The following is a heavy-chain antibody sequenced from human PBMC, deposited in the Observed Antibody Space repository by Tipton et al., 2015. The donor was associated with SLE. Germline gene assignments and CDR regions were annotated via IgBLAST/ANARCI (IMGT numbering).Heavy chain of an antibody. V-gene: IGHV3-33*01. CDR1: GFIFRNAG. CDR2: ISYDGSNQ. CDR3: ARDRGWPAAHFDV. D-gene: IGHD2-15*01. J-gene: IGHJ4*02. Sequence: SLRLSCAASGFIFRNAGMHWVRQAPGKGLEWVAFISYDGSNQYYAESVKGRFAVSRDNTKNTVWLEIDSLRVEDTAMYYCARDRGWPAAHFDVWGQGTLLTVSS.